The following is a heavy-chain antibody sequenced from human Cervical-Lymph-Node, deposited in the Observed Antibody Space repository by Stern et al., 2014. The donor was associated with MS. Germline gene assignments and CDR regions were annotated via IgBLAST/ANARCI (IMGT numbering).Heavy chain of an antibody. V-gene: IGHV3-53*01. CDR1: GFTVSRNY. Sequence: EVHLVESGGGVFQPGGSLRLSCTASGFTVSRNYMTWVRQAPGKGLEWVSLITNVGSPFYTDSVKGRFTISRDDSKNTVYLHMTSLRAEDTAMYYCARDTSSPERSDWWGQGTLVTVSS. D-gene: IGHD1-1*01. J-gene: IGHJ4*02. CDR2: ITNVGSP. CDR3: ARDTSSPERSDW.